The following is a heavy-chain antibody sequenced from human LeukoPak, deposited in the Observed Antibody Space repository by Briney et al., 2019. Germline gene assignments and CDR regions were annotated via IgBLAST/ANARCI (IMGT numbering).Heavy chain of an antibody. CDR3: AKGNWRYFDY. D-gene: IGHD1-1*01. J-gene: IGHJ4*02. Sequence: GGSLRLSCAAPGFTFSTYVMSWVRQAPGKGLEWVSAISGSGGSTYYADSVKGRFTISRDNSKNTLYLQVNSLGADDTAVYYCAKGNWRYFDYWGQGTLVTVSS. V-gene: IGHV3-23*01. CDR2: ISGSGGST. CDR1: GFTFSTYV.